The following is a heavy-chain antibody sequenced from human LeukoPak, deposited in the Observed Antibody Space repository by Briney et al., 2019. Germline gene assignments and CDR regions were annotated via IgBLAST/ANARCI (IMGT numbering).Heavy chain of an antibody. CDR3: ARVPGRYSGSHFDY. CDR1: GGTFSSYA. Sequence: ASVKVSCKASGGTFSSYAISWVRQAPGQGLEWMGGIIPIFGTANYAQKFQGRVTITADESTSTAYMELSSLRSDDTAVYYCARVPGRYSGSHFDYWGQGTLVTVSS. D-gene: IGHD1-26*01. J-gene: IGHJ4*02. CDR2: IIPIFGTA. V-gene: IGHV1-69*01.